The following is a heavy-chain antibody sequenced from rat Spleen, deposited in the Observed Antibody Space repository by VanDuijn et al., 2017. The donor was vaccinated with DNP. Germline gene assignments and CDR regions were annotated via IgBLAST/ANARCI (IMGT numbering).Heavy chain of an antibody. J-gene: IGHJ4*01. D-gene: IGHD4-3*01. V-gene: IGHV5-7*01. CDR3: TRRFRDTRAMDA. CDR1: GFTFSDYY. Sequence: LVESGGGLVQPGRSLKLSCAASGFTFSDYYMAWVRQAPKKGLEWVATIIYDGSRTYYRDSVKGRFTISRNNAKNTLYLQMNSLRSEDTATYYCTRRFRDTRAMDAWGQGISVTVSS. CDR2: IIYDGSRT.